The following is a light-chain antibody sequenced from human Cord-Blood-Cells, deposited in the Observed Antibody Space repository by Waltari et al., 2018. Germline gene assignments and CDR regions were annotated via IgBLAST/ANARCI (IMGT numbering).Light chain of an antibody. CDR2: DVS. V-gene: IGLV2-14*01. CDR3: SSYTSSSTWV. Sequence: QSALTQPASVSGSPGQSITISCTGTSSDVGGYNYVSWYQQHPGKAPKLMIYDVSNRPSGVSNRFSGSKSXXXXXXXISGLQAEDEADYYCSSYTSSSTWVFGGGTKLTVL. CDR1: SSDVGGYNY. J-gene: IGLJ3*02.